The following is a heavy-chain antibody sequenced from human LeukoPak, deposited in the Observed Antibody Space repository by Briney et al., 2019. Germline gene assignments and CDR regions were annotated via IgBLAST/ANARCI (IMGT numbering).Heavy chain of an antibody. CDR2: INWNGGST. CDR1: GFTFDDYG. Sequence: GGSLRLSCAASGFTFDDYGMSWVRQAPGKGLEWVSGINWNGGSTGYADSVKGRSTISRDNAKNSLYLQMNSLRAEDTALYYCARDLDSSGYYYSFDYWGQGTLVTVSS. J-gene: IGHJ4*02. CDR3: ARDLDSSGYYYSFDY. V-gene: IGHV3-20*04. D-gene: IGHD3-22*01.